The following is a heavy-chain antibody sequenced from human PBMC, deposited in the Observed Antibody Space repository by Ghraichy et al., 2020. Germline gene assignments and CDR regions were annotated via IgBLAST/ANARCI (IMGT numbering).Heavy chain of an antibody. D-gene: IGHD1-1*01. J-gene: IGHJ5*02. CDR3: ARDSQQTGTDGLISYTWFDP. V-gene: IGHV1-18*01. CDR1: GYTFTSYG. Sequence: ASVKVSCKASGYTFTSYGISWVRQAPGQGLEWMGWISAYNGNTNYAQKLQGRVTMTTDTSTSTAYMELRSLRSDDTAVYYCARDSQQTGTDGLISYTWFDPWGQGTLVTVSS. CDR2: ISAYNGNT.